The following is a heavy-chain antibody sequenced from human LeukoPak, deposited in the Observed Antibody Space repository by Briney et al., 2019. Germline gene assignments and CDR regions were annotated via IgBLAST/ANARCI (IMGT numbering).Heavy chain of an antibody. CDR2: ISYDGSNK. J-gene: IGHJ4*02. D-gene: IGHD3-22*01. CDR1: GFTFSSYT. Sequence: GGSLRLSCAASGFTFSSYTMHWVRQAPGKGLEWVAVISYDGSNKYYADSVKGRFTISRDNSKNTLYLQMNSLRAEDTAVYFCARDLRTYYPRHFDSWGQGTLVTVSS. V-gene: IGHV3-30-3*01. CDR3: ARDLRTYYPRHFDS.